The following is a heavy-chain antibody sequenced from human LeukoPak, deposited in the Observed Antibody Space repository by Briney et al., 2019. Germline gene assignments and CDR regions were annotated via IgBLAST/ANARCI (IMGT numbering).Heavy chain of an antibody. J-gene: IGHJ6*03. CDR2: LHTSGST. CDR1: GGSISSYY. Sequence: SETLSLTCTVSGGSISSYYWSWIRQPAGEGLEWIGRLHTSGSTHYNPSLKSRVTMSVDTSKNQFSLKLSSVTAADTAVYYCAREYYGSGSYYAPYYYYMDVWGKGTTVTVSS. D-gene: IGHD3-10*01. CDR3: AREYYGSGSYYAPYYYYMDV. V-gene: IGHV4-4*07.